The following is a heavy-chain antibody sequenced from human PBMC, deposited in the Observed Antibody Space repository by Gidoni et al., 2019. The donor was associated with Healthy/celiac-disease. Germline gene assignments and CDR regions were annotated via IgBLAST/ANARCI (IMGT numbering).Heavy chain of an antibody. CDR3: AKGGAGTVYYGMDV. CDR2: ISWNSGSI. V-gene: IGHV3-9*01. D-gene: IGHD6-19*01. J-gene: IGHJ6*02. Sequence: EVQLVESGGGLVQPGRSLRLSCAASGFTFADYAMHWVRQAPGKGLEWVSGISWNSGSIGYADSVKGRFTISRDNAKNSLYLQMNSLRAEDTALYYCAKGGAGTVYYGMDVWGQGTTVTVSS. CDR1: GFTFADYA.